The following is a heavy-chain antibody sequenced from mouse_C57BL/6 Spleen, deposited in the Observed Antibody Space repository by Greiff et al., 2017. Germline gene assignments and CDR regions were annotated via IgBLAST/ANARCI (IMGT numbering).Heavy chain of an antibody. CDR3: ARYEDYGGFAY. Sequence: VQLVESGAELARPGASVKLSCKASGYTFTSYGISWVKQRTGQGLEWIGEIYPRSGNTYYNEKFKGKATLTADKSSSTAYMELRSLTSEDSAVYFCARYEDYGGFAYWGQGTLVTVSA. V-gene: IGHV1-81*01. J-gene: IGHJ3*01. D-gene: IGHD2-4*01. CDR2: IYPRSGNT. CDR1: GYTFTSYG.